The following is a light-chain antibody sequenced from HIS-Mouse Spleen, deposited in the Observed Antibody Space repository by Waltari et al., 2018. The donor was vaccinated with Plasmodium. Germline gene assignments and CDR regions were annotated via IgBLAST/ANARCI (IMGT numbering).Light chain of an antibody. CDR3: CSYAGSSTFV. CDR2: EGS. V-gene: IGLV2-23*03. CDR1: RSDVGSYNL. J-gene: IGLJ3*02. Sequence: QSALTQPASVSGSPGQSIPISCPGTRSDVGSYNLVSWYQQHPGKAPKRMIYEGSKRPSGVSNRFSGSKSGNTASLTISGLQAEDEADYYCCSYAGSSTFVFGGGTKLTVL.